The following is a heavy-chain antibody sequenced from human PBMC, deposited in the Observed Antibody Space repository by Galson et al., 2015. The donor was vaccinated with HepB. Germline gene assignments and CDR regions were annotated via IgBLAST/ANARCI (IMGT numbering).Heavy chain of an antibody. J-gene: IGHJ4*02. CDR3: APYSSSWYPPD. Sequence: SLRLSCAASGFTFSAYSMNWVRQAPGKGLEWVSYISIDSRTISYADSVKGRFTISRDNAKNSLYLQMNSLRAEDTAVYYCAPYSSSWYPPDWGQGTLVTVSS. CDR1: GFTFSAYS. CDR2: ISIDSRTI. D-gene: IGHD6-13*01. V-gene: IGHV3-48*01.